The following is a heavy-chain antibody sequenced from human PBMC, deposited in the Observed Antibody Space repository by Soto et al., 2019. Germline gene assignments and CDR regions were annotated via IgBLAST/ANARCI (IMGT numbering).Heavy chain of an antibody. CDR3: ARVKVGDLFRFNWFFDL. J-gene: IGHJ2*01. Sequence: SETLSLTCTVSGGAISSGNFSWTWIRQPPGKGLEWIAYIFHTGSTFYNSSLKPRVSISVDRSKNQFSLKLKSVTETDTAVYYCARVKVGDLFRFNWFFDLWGRGTLVTVSS. CDR2: IFHTGST. V-gene: IGHV4-30-2*01. CDR1: GGAISSGNFS. D-gene: IGHD3-3*01.